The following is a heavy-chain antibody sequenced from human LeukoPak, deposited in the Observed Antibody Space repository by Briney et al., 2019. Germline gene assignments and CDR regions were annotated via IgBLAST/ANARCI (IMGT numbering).Heavy chain of an antibody. CDR2: INPNSGGT. J-gene: IGHJ4*02. CDR1: GYTFTGYY. Sequence: ASVKVSCTASGYTFTGYYMHWVRQAPGQGLEWMGWINPNSGGTNYAQKFQGRVTMTRDTSISTAYMELSRLRSDDTAVYYCARAKSLITGTPNFDYWGQGTLVTVSS. D-gene: IGHD1-7*01. V-gene: IGHV1-2*02. CDR3: ARAKSLITGTPNFDY.